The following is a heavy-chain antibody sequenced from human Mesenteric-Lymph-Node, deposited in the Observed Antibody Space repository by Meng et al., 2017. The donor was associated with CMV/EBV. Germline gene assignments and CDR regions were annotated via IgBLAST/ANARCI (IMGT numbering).Heavy chain of an antibody. D-gene: IGHD3-22*01. CDR1: EFTFSSYW. V-gene: IGHV3-74*03. J-gene: IGHJ6*02. Sequence: GESLKISCAASEFTFSSYWMNWVRLVPGKGLVGVSRINGDGTITTYADSVKGRFTISRDNAKNTLYLQMNSLRAEDTALYYCAREGHYYDSSGHYYFYGMDVWAKGPRSPSP. CDR3: AREGHYYDSSGHYYFYGMDV. CDR2: INGDGTIT.